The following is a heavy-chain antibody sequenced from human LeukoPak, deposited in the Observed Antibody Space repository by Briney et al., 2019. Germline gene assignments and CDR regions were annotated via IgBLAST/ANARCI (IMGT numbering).Heavy chain of an antibody. D-gene: IGHD3-10*01. Sequence: GGSLRLSCAASGFTFSSYAMSWVRQAPGKGLEWVSAISGSGGSTYYADSVKGRFTISRDNSKNTLYLQMNSLRAEDTAVYYCARGESDTMDRGFIVYWGQGVLVTVSS. CDR3: ARGESDTMDRGFIVY. V-gene: IGHV3-23*01. J-gene: IGHJ4*02. CDR1: GFTFSSYA. CDR2: ISGSGGST.